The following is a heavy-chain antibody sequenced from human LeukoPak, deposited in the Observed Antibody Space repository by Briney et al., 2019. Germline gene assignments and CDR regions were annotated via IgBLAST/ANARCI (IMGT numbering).Heavy chain of an antibody. Sequence: KPSETLSLTCSVSGDSISTNEWWSWVRQPPGKGLEWIGEVFHSGSTNYNPSLESRVTISIDKSKNQFSLEVTSVTAADTAIYYCARDLAVAGTNYFDFWGQGVLVTVSS. CDR2: VFHSGST. D-gene: IGHD6-19*01. CDR3: ARDLAVAGTNYFDF. V-gene: IGHV4-4*02. CDR1: GDSISTNEW. J-gene: IGHJ4*02.